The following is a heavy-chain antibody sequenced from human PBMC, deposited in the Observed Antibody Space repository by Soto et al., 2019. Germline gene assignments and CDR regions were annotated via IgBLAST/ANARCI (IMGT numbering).Heavy chain of an antibody. D-gene: IGHD1-26*01. V-gene: IGHV1-46*01. CDR1: GYTFTSYY. CDR3: ARPNTTYTYYYGMDV. Sequence: VASVKVSCKASGYTFTSYYMHWVRQAPGQGLEWMGIINPSGGSTSYAQKFQGRVTMTRDTSTSTVYMELSSLRSEDTAVYYCARPNTTYTYYYGMDVWGQGTTVTVSS. J-gene: IGHJ6*02. CDR2: INPSGGST.